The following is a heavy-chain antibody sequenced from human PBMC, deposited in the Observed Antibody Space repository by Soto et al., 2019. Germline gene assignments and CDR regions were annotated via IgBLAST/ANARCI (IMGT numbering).Heavy chain of an antibody. V-gene: IGHV3-7*03. CDR2: INGRGTST. Sequence: GSLRLSCVGSGFRSSDYPLNWVRQAPGQGLEWVANINGRGTSTNYVDSVRGRFSTSRDSTRNSLYLNMDSLRVEDTATYYCVRGTPTPGLDIRGRGTTVTVSS. CDR1: GFRSSDYP. J-gene: IGHJ6*02. CDR3: VRGTPTPGLDI. D-gene: IGHD1-1*01.